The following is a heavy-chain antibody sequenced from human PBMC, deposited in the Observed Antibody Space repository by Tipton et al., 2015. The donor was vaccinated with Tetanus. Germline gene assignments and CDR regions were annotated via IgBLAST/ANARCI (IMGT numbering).Heavy chain of an antibody. CDR2: ISGDGSRT. V-gene: IGHV3-74*03. D-gene: IGHD6-19*01. J-gene: IGHJ5*02. CDR1: GFTFSNYW. CDR3: ARARAVAGTGGFDP. Sequence: SLRLSCAASGFTFSNYWMHWVRQAPGKGLMWVSRISGDGSRTTYAASVKGRFTISRDNAKNTVYLQMNSLGAEDTAVYYCARARAVAGTGGFDPWGQGTLVTVSS.